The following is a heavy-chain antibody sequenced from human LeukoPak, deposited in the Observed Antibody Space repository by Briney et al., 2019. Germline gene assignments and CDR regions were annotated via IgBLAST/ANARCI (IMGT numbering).Heavy chain of an antibody. CDR3: ATSPYDFWSGYSFDY. V-gene: IGHV1-8*03. D-gene: IGHD3-3*01. Sequence: ASVKVSCKASGYTFTSYDINWVRQATGQGLEWMGWMNPNSGNTGYAQKFQGRVTITRNTSISTAYMELSSLRSEDTAVYYCATSPYDFWSGYSFDYWGQGTLVTVSS. J-gene: IGHJ4*02. CDR1: GYTFTSYD. CDR2: MNPNSGNT.